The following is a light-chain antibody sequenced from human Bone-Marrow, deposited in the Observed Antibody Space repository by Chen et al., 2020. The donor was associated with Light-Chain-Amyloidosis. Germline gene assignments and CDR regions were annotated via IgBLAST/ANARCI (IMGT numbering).Light chain of an antibody. V-gene: IGLV2-14*03. Sequence: QSALPQPASVSVSPGQSLTISCTGTSGDVGAYNYVSWYQQHPGKAPKLLIYDVSNRPSGVSNRFAGSKSGNTASLTISGLQAEDEADYYCNSYTTSDTYVFGTGTEVTVL. CDR2: DVS. CDR1: SGDVGAYNY. J-gene: IGLJ1*01. CDR3: NSYTTSDTYV.